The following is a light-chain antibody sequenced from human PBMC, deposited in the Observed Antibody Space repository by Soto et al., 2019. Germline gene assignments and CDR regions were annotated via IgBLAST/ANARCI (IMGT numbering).Light chain of an antibody. CDR1: STDVGGYNY. CDR3: CSYAGSYTLV. V-gene: IGLV2-11*01. Sequence: QSVLTQPPSASGSAGQSVTISCTGTSTDVGGYNYVSWYQQHPGKAPKLMIYDVNKRPSGVPDRFSGSKSGNTASLTISGLQAEDEADYYCCSYAGSYTLVFGTGTKVTVL. CDR2: DVN. J-gene: IGLJ1*01.